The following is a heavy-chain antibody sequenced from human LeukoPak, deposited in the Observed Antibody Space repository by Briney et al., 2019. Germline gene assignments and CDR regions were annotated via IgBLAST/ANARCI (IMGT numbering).Heavy chain of an antibody. CDR2: IYSGGAT. CDR3: ALVLKYCTGGSCNKFDS. V-gene: IGHV3-66*01. J-gene: IGHJ4*02. Sequence: GGSLRLSCEVSGFSVSSNYVSWVRQAPGKGLEWVSVIYSGGATYYADSVKGRFTISRDNSKNTLYLQMNSLRAEDTAVYYCALVLKYCTGGSCNKFDSWGQGTLVTVSS. D-gene: IGHD2-15*01. CDR1: GFSVSSNY.